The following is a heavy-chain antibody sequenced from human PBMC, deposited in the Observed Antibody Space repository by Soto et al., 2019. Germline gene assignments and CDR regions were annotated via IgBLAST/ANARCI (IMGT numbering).Heavy chain of an antibody. Sequence: ESGGGLVKPVGSLRLSCAASGFTFSSYSMNWVRQAPGKGLEWVSSISSSSSYIYYADSVKGRFTIARDNAKNSLYLQMNSLRAEDTAVYYCARVVEQLVPGFDYWGQGTLVTVSS. V-gene: IGHV3-21*01. J-gene: IGHJ4*02. CDR1: GFTFSSYS. D-gene: IGHD6-6*01. CDR2: ISSSSSYI. CDR3: ARVVEQLVPGFDY.